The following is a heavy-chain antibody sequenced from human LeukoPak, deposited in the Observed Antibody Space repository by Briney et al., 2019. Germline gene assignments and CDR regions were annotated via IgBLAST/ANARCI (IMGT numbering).Heavy chain of an antibody. CDR1: GGTFSSYA. CDR2: IIPIFGTA. Sequence: ASVKVSCKASGGTFSSYAISWVRQAPGQGLEWMGGIIPIFGTANYAQKFQGRVTITADKSTSTAYMELSSLRSEDTAVYYCARLRLGGAGELFTFYYYGMDVWGKGTTVTVSS. D-gene: IGHD3-10*01. J-gene: IGHJ6*04. V-gene: IGHV1-69*06. CDR3: ARLRLGGAGELFTFYYYGMDV.